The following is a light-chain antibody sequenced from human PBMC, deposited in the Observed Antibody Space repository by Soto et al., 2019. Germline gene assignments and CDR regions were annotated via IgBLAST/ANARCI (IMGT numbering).Light chain of an antibody. CDR1: QSVSTK. Sequence: EIVITQSPATLSVSPGERATLSCRASQSVSTKVAWYQQKPGQGPRLVIYATSTRATGAPARFSGSGSVTEFTLSISNLQTEDFAGYYCHQYSNWPPITFGQGTRLEIK. V-gene: IGKV3-15*01. CDR3: HQYSNWPPIT. J-gene: IGKJ5*01. CDR2: ATS.